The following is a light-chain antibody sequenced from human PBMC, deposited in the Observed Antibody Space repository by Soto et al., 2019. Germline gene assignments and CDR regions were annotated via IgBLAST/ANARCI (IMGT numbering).Light chain of an antibody. V-gene: IGLV2-14*01. CDR3: GSYTSSSTLVV. Sequence: QSALTQPASVSGSPGQSITISCTGTSSDVGGYKYVSWYQQHPGKAPKLMIYDVTNRPSGVSNRFSGSKSGNTASLTISGLQAEDEADYYCGSYTSSSTLVVFGGGTKLTVL. J-gene: IGLJ2*01. CDR1: SSDVGGYKY. CDR2: DVT.